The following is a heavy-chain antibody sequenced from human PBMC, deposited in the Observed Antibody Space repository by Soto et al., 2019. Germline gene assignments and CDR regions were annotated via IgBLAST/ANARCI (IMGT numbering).Heavy chain of an antibody. V-gene: IGHV4-34*01. CDR1: GGSFSGYY. CDR2: INHSGST. D-gene: IGHD3-16*01. J-gene: IGHJ5*02. Sequence: SETLSLTCAVYGGSFSGYYWSWIRQPPGKGLGWIGEINHSGSTNYNPSLKSRVTISVDTSKNQFSLKLSSVTAADTAVYYCTSLGGWFDPWGQGTLVTVSS. CDR3: TSLGGWFDP.